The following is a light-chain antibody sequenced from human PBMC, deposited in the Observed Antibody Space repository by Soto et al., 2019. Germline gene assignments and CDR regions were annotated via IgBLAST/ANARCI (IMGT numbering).Light chain of an antibody. CDR1: SSNIGNNY. V-gene: IGLV1-51*01. CDR3: GTWDSGLSVVL. CDR2: DND. J-gene: IGLJ2*01. Sequence: QSALTQPPSISAAPGQKVTISCSGSSSNIGNNYVSWYQQLPGTAPKLLISDNDNRPSGIPDRFSGSKSGTSATLDITGLQTGDEADYYCGTWDSGLSVVLFGGGTKLTVL.